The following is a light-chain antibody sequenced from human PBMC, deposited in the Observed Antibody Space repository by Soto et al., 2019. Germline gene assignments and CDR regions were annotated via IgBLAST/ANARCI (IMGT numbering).Light chain of an antibody. CDR3: QHYNSDPWT. CDR1: QTIRRW. Sequence: DIEMTQSPSTLSASVGDRVTITCRASQTIRRWLAWYQQRPGKAPKVLIYDASTFESGVPARFSGSGSETEFTPTISSLQPEDSATYYCQHYNSDPWTFGQGTKVEIK. V-gene: IGKV1-5*01. CDR2: DAS. J-gene: IGKJ1*01.